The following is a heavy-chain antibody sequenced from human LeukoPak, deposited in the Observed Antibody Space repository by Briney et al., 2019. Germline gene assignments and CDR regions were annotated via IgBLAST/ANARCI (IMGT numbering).Heavy chain of an antibody. D-gene: IGHD3-3*01. V-gene: IGHV3-9*01. CDR1: GFTFDDYA. CDR3: ARGYYDFWSGYHDAFDI. CDR2: ISWNSGSI. J-gene: IGHJ3*02. Sequence: HPGRSLRLSCAASGFTFDDYAMHWVRQAPGKGLEWVSGISWNSGSIDYADSVKGRFTISRDNAKNSLYLQMNSLRAEDTALYYCARGYYDFWSGYHDAFDIWGQGTMVTVSS.